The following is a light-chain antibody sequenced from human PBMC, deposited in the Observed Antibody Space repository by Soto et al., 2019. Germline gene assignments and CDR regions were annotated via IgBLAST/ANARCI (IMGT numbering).Light chain of an antibody. CDR2: AAS. Sequence: DIQMTQSPSSLSASLGERVTITCRASQSISSYLNWYQLKPGKAPKVLIYAASSLQSGVPSRFSGSGSGTDFTLTISSLQPEDFATYYCQQSYSTPRTFGQGTKLEMK. CDR3: QQSYSTPRT. CDR1: QSISSY. V-gene: IGKV1-39*01. J-gene: IGKJ2*01.